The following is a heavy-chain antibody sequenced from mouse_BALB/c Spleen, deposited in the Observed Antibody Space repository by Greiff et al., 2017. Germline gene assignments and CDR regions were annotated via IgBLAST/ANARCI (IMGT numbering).Heavy chain of an antibody. V-gene: IGHV1S22*01. D-gene: IGHD1-1*01. CDR3: TRSTTVGFAY. CDR1: GYTFTSYW. J-gene: IGHJ3*01. CDR2: IYPGSGST. Sequence: LQQPGSELVRPGASVKLSCMASGYTFTSYWMHWVKQRHGQGLEWIGNIYPGSGSTNYDEKFKSKGTLTVDTSSSTAYMHLSSLTSEDSAVYYCTRSTTVGFAYWGQGTLVTVSA.